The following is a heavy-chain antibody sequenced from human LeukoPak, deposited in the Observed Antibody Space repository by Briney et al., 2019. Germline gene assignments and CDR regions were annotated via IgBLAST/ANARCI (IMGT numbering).Heavy chain of an antibody. Sequence: ASVKVSCKVSGYTLTELSMHWVRQAPGKGLEWMGGFDPEDGETIYAQKFQGRVTMTEDTSTDTAYMELSSLRSVDTAVYYCATVGATSPALNYWGQGTLVTVSS. V-gene: IGHV1-24*01. D-gene: IGHD1-26*01. CDR2: FDPEDGET. CDR3: ATVGATSPALNY. J-gene: IGHJ4*02. CDR1: GYTLTELS.